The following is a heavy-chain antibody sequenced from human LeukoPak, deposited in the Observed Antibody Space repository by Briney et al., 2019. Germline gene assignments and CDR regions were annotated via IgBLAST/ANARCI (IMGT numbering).Heavy chain of an antibody. Sequence: GGSLRLSCAASGFTLSSYWMSWVSQAPGKGLEWVANIKQDGSEKYYVDSVKGRFTISRDNAKNSLYLQMNSLRAEDTAVYYCARDVDSSGRNLFWFDPWDHGTLVTVSS. CDR3: ARDVDSSGRNLFWFDP. D-gene: IGHD6-19*01. CDR2: IKQDGSEK. CDR1: GFTLSSYW. J-gene: IGHJ5*02. V-gene: IGHV3-7*01.